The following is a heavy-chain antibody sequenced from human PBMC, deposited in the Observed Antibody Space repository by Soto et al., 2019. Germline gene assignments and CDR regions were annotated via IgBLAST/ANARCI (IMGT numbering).Heavy chain of an antibody. J-gene: IGHJ4*02. D-gene: IGHD2-21*02. V-gene: IGHV4-39*01. CDR1: GGSISSSSYY. CDR3: ARHGPRLAYCGGDCYSVPYYFDY. Sequence: SETLSLTCTVSGGSISSSSYYWGWIRQPPGKGLEWIGSIYYSGSTYYNPSLKSRVTISVDTSKNQFSLKLSSVTAADTAVYYCARHGPRLAYCGGDCYSVPYYFDYWGQGTLVTVSS. CDR2: IYYSGST.